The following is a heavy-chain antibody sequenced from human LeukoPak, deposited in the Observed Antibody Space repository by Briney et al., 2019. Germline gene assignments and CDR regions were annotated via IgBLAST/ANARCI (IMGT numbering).Heavy chain of an antibody. CDR2: IYTSGST. D-gene: IGHD3-10*01. Sequence: SETLSLTCTVSGGSISSYYWSWIRQPAGKGLEWIGRIYTSGSTNYNPSLKSRVTISVDTSKNQFSLKLSSVTAADTAVYYCARASGGSNTSSYYYYGMDVWGQGTTVTVSS. V-gene: IGHV4-4*07. J-gene: IGHJ6*02. CDR1: GGSISSYY. CDR3: ARASGGSNTSSYYYYGMDV.